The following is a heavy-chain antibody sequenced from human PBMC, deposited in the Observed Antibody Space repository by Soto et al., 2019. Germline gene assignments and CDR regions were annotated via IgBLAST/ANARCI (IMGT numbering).Heavy chain of an antibody. D-gene: IGHD5-12*01. CDR3: AKDLGRLRSHYYYFDY. J-gene: IGHJ4*02. CDR2: MSYDGSNK. Sequence: QVQLVESGGGVVQPGRSLTLSCAASGFTFTSYGMHWVRQAPGKGLEWVAVMSYDGSNKYYADSVEGRFTISRDNSKNTLYLQMNSLRAEDTAVYYCAKDLGRLRSHYYYFDYWGQGTLVTVSS. CDR1: GFTFTSYG. V-gene: IGHV3-30*18.